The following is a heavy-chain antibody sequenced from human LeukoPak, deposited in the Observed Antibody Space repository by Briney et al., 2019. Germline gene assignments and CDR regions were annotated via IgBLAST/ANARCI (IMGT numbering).Heavy chain of an antibody. CDR1: GFTFTRYT. V-gene: IGHV3-30*04. Sequence: GGSLRLSCAASGFTFTRYTMHWVRQAPGKGLEWVAVVLYDGSNKYYADSVKGRFTLSRDNSKNTLSLQLNTLRADDTAVYYCVRDNYGGILDFWGQGTLVTVSS. D-gene: IGHD2-21*01. CDR3: VRDNYGGILDF. J-gene: IGHJ4*02. CDR2: VLYDGSNK.